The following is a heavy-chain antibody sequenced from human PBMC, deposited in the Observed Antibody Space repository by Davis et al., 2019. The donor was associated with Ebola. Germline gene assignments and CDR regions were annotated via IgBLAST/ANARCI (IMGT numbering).Heavy chain of an antibody. CDR1: GYTFTSYY. CDR2: INPSGGST. Sequence: ASVKVSCMASGYTFTSYYMHWVRQAPGQGLEWLGIINPSGGSTSYAQKFQGRVTMTRDTSTSTVYMELSSLRSEDTAVYYCATPGGTMVRGVIGYYGMDVWGQGTTVTVSS. V-gene: IGHV1-46*01. D-gene: IGHD3-10*01. J-gene: IGHJ6*02. CDR3: ATPGGTMVRGVIGYYGMDV.